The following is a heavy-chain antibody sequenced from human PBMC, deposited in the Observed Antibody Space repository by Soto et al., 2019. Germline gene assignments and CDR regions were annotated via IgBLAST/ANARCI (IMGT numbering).Heavy chain of an antibody. J-gene: IGHJ4*02. CDR3: ARDRYDILTGYYPFDY. Sequence: GASVKVSCKASGYTFTSYGISWVRQAPGQGLEWMGWISAYNGNTNYAQKLQGRVTMTTDTSTSTAYMELRSLRSDDTAVYYCARDRYDILTGYYPFDYWGQGTLVTVSS. V-gene: IGHV1-18*01. D-gene: IGHD3-9*01. CDR2: ISAYNGNT. CDR1: GYTFTSYG.